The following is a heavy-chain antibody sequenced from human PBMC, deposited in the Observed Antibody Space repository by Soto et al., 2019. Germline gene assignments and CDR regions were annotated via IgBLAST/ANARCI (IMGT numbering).Heavy chain of an antibody. CDR2: IYHSGST. CDR1: GGSISSSNW. V-gene: IGHV4-4*02. D-gene: IGHD3-3*01. J-gene: IGHJ6*02. Sequence: SETLSLTCAVSGGSISSSNWWSWVRQPPGKGLEWIGEIYHSGSTNYNPSLKSRVTISVDKSKNQFSLKLSSVTAADTAVYYCARDRDYDFWSGYGKPSYYYYGMDVWGQGTTVT. CDR3: ARDRDYDFWSGYGKPSYYYYGMDV.